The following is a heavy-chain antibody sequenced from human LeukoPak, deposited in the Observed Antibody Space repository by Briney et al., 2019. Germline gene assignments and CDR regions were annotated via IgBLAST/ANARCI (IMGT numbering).Heavy chain of an antibody. V-gene: IGHV3-33*06. CDR1: GFTFSSYG. D-gene: IGHD3-22*01. J-gene: IGHJ4*02. CDR2: IWYDGSNK. Sequence: GGSLRLSCAASGFTFSSYGMHWVRQAAGKGLEWVAVIWYDGSNKYYADSVKGRFTISRDNSKNTLYLQMNSLRAEDTAVYYCAKAGGHYDSCGYEFFDYWGQGTLVTVSS. CDR3: AKAGGHYDSCGYEFFDY.